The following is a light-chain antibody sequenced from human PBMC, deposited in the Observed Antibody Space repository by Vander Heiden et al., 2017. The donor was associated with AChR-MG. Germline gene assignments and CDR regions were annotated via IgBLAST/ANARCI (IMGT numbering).Light chain of an antibody. Sequence: DIQMTQSPSSLSASVGDRVTITCRASQSISSYLNWYQQKPGKAPKLLIYAASSLQSGVPSRFSGSGYGTDFTLTISSLQPEDFATYYCQQSDSTAPYTFGQRTKLEIK. CDR2: AAS. CDR1: QSISSY. V-gene: IGKV1-39*01. J-gene: IGKJ2*01. CDR3: QQSDSTAPYT.